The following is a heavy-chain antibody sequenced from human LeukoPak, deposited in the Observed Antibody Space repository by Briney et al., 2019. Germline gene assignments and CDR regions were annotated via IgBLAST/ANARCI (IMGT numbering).Heavy chain of an antibody. CDR3: ARDLTMMSAFDI. V-gene: IGHV3-11*01. CDR1: GFTFSDYY. Sequence: GGSLRLSCAASGFTFSDYYMSWIRQAPGKGLKWVSYISSSGSTIYYADSVKGRFTISRDNAKNSLYLQMNSLRAEDTAVYYCARDLTMMSAFDIWGQGTMVTVSS. J-gene: IGHJ3*02. CDR2: ISSSGSTI. D-gene: IGHD3-22*01.